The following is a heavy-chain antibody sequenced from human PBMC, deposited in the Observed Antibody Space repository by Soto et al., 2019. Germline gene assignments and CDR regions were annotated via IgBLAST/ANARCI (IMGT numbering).Heavy chain of an antibody. CDR2: IWYDGSNK. V-gene: IGHV3-33*01. CDR3: ARASTIFGVVEYYYGMDV. Sequence: GGSLRLACGESGFTFSSYGMHWVRQAPGKELEWVAVIWYDGSNKYYADSVKGRFTISRDNSKNTLYLQMNSLRAEDTAVYYCARASTIFGVVEYYYGMDVWGQGTTVTVSS. D-gene: IGHD3-3*01. J-gene: IGHJ6*02. CDR1: GFTFSSYG.